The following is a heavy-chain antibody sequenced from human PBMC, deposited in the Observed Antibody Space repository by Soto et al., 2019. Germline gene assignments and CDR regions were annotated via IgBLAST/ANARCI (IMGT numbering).Heavy chain of an antibody. V-gene: IGHV1-3*01. CDR2: TNEGSGNT. J-gene: IGHJ4*02. CDR1: GYSFKNYA. CDR3: ARDDRSVSGVVTLDH. Sequence: ASVKVSCRATGYSFKNYAVHWVRPAPGQRLEWMGFTNEGSGNTRFSQKFQGRISITRDTSASTVYLDLSSLTSEDTAIYYCARDDRSVSGVVTLDHWGPGTLVTVSS. D-gene: IGHD3-3*01.